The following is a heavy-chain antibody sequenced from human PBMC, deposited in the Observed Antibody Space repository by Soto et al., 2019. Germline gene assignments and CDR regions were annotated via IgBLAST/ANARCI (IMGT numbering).Heavy chain of an antibody. D-gene: IGHD1-26*01. J-gene: IGHJ5*02. V-gene: IGHV3-48*02. Sequence: EVQLVESGGGLVQPGGSLRLSCAASGFTCSSYSMNWVRQAPGKGLEWVSYISSSSSTIYYADSVKGRFTISRDNAKNSLYLQMNSLRDEDTAVYYCASTVGGSYYWFDPWGQGTLVTVSS. CDR1: GFTCSSYS. CDR3: ASTVGGSYYWFDP. CDR2: ISSSSSTI.